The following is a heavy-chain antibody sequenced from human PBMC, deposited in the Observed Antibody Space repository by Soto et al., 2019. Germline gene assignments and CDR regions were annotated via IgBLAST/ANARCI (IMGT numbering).Heavy chain of an antibody. D-gene: IGHD3-22*01. CDR1: GFTFSGSA. J-gene: IGHJ6*02. V-gene: IGHV3-73*01. CDR3: TSSQYYYASSGYYYYYYGMDV. CDR2: IRSKANSYAT. Sequence: GGSLRLSCAASGFTFSGSAMHWVRQASGKGLEWVGRIRSKANSYATAYAASVKGRFTICRDDSKNTAYLQMNSLKTEDTAVYYCTSSQYYYASSGYYYYYYGMDVWGQGTTVTVSS.